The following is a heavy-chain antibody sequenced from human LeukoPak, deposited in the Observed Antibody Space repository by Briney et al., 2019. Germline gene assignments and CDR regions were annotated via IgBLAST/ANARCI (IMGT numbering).Heavy chain of an antibody. CDR2: IKTDGSIT. CDR1: GFTFSSYW. Sequence: GGSLRLSCAASGFTFSSYWMHWVRQAPGKGLVWVSRIKTDGSITSYADSVKDRFTISRDNAKNTLYVQMNSLRVEDTAVYYCARVATGSYHFDYWGQGTLVAVSS. V-gene: IGHV3-74*01. D-gene: IGHD1-26*01. J-gene: IGHJ4*02. CDR3: ARVATGSYHFDY.